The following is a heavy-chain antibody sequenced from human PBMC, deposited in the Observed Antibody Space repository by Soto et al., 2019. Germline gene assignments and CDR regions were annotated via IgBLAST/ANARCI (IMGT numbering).Heavy chain of an antibody. D-gene: IGHD3-22*01. CDR3: ARDGTLTYYYDSSGYGNFDY. J-gene: IGHJ4*02. CDR1: GFTFSSYS. Sequence: PGGSLRLSCAASGFTFSSYSMNWVRQAPGKGLEWFSYISSSSSTIYYAVSVKGRFTISRDNAKNSLYLQMNSLRDEDTAVYYCARDGTLTYYYDSSGYGNFDYWGQGTLVTVSS. V-gene: IGHV3-48*02. CDR2: ISSSSSTI.